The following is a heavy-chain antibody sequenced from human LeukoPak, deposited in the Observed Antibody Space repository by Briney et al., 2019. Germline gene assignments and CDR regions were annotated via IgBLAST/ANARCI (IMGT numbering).Heavy chain of an antibody. CDR3: ARLRWFPYYCFDY. V-gene: IGHV3-23*01. D-gene: IGHD4-23*01. CDR1: GFMFSNSD. J-gene: IGHJ4*02. CDR2: ISRTGFST. Sequence: GGSLRLSCAASGFMFSNSDMGWVRQAPGRGLEWVSTISRTGFSTFYADSVKGRFTISRDNSKNTLYVQMNSLRAEDTAVYYCARLRWFPYYCFDYWGQGTLVTVSS.